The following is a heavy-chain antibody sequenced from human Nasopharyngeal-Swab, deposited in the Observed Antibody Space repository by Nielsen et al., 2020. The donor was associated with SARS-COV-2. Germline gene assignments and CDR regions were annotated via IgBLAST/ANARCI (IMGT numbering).Heavy chain of an antibody. D-gene: IGHD2-21*01. Sequence: SVKVSCKASGGTFSSYAISWVRQAPGQGLEWMGGIIIIFGTANYAQKFQGRVTITADDSTSTAYMELNSLRSEDTAVYYCARPAIAEPYYYFYGMDVWGQGTTVTVS. CDR1: GGTFSSYA. J-gene: IGHJ6*02. V-gene: IGHV1-69*13. CDR2: IIIIFGTA. CDR3: ARPAIAEPYYYFYGMDV.